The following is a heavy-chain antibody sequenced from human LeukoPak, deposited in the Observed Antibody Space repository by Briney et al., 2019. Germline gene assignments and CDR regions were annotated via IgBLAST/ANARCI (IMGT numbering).Heavy chain of an antibody. CDR1: GLTFSSYA. Sequence: GGSLRLSCAASGLTFSSYAMHWVRQAPGKGLEWVAVISYDGSNKYCADSVKGRFTISRDNSKNTLYLQMNSLRAEDTAVYYCARKDNYYDSSSFDYWGQGTLVTVSS. D-gene: IGHD3-22*01. CDR3: ARKDNYYDSSSFDY. V-gene: IGHV3-30*01. CDR2: ISYDGSNK. J-gene: IGHJ4*02.